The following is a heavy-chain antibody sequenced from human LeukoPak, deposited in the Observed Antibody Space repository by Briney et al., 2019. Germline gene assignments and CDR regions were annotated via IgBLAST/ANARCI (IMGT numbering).Heavy chain of an antibody. CDR1: GGTFSSYA. V-gene: IGHV1-46*01. Sequence: ASVKVSCKASGGTFSSYAISWVRQAPGQGLEWMGIINPSGGSTTYAQKFQGRVTMTRDTSTRTLYMELSSLRSDDTAVYYCARGDPFDYWGQGTLVTVSS. CDR3: ARGDPFDY. J-gene: IGHJ4*02. CDR2: INPSGGST.